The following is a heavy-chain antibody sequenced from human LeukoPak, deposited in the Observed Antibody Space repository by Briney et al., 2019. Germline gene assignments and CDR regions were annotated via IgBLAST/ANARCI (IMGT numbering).Heavy chain of an antibody. D-gene: IGHD5-24*01. CDR3: ARGGRGLRDGYSPTGY. CDR2: INPNSGGT. Sequence: GASVKVSCKASGYTFTGYYMHWVRQAPGQGLEWMGLINPNSGGTNYAQKFQGRVTMTRDTSISTAYMELSRLRSDDTAVYYCARGGRGLRDGYSPTGYWGQGTLVTVSS. J-gene: IGHJ4*02. V-gene: IGHV1-2*06. CDR1: GYTFTGYY.